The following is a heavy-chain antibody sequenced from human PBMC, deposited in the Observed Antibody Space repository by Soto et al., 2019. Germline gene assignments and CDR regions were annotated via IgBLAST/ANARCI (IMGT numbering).Heavy chain of an antibody. V-gene: IGHV3-23*01. CDR1: GFTFSSYA. Sequence: GGSLRLSCAASGFTFSSYAMSWVRQAPGKGLEWVSAISGSGGSTYYADSVKGRFTISRDNSKNTLYLQMNSLRAEDTAVYYCAKYGDYYDSSGYLYRGYYFDYWGQGTLVTVSS. D-gene: IGHD3-22*01. J-gene: IGHJ4*02. CDR3: AKYGDYYDSSGYLYRGYYFDY. CDR2: ISGSGGST.